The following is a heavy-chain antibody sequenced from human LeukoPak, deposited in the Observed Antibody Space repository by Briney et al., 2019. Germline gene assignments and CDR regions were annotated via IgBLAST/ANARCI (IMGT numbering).Heavy chain of an antibody. V-gene: IGHV1-69*01. D-gene: IGHD1-26*01. J-gene: IGHJ5*02. Sequence: ASVKVSCKAPGGTFSSYSITWVRQAPGQGLEWMGGVAPLLETTNYAPKFRGRMTITADEPTSTAYMELTSLRSDDTAVYYCARDRIVGALGWLDPWGQGTLVTVSS. CDR3: ARDRIVGALGWLDP. CDR2: VAPLLETT. CDR1: GGTFSSYS.